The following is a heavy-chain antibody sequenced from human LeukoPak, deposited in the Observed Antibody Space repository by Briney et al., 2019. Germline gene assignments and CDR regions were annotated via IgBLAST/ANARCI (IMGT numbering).Heavy chain of an antibody. CDR2: IGTSSSTI. D-gene: IGHD3-10*01. Sequence: GGSLRLSCAASGFTFSSYSMNWVRQAPGKGLEWVSSIGTSSSTIYYADSVRGRFTVSRDYAKNSFYLQMNSLRAGDTAVYYCAREMSGSNDAFDIWGQGTMVTVSS. J-gene: IGHJ3*02. CDR1: GFTFSSYS. V-gene: IGHV3-48*01. CDR3: AREMSGSNDAFDI.